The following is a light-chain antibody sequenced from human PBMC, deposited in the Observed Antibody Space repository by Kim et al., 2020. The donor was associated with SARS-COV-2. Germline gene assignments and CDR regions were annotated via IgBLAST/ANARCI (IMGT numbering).Light chain of an antibody. Sequence: QAVVTQEPSLSVSPGGTVTLTCGSSAGPVTSGHYPYWFQQKPGQAPRTLIYDINNRNAWTPARFSGSLTGGKAALTLSGAQSEDEADYLCLLTHSGIRLFGGGTQLTVL. V-gene: IGLV7-46*01. CDR2: DIN. J-gene: IGLJ2*01. CDR1: AGPVTSGHY. CDR3: LLTHSGIRL.